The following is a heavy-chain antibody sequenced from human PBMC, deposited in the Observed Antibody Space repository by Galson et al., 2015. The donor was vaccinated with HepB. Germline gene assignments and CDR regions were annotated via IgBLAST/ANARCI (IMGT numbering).Heavy chain of an antibody. CDR1: GFTFSSYV. Sequence: SLRLSCAASGFTFSSYVMYWVRQAPGKGLEYVSAINTNGRSTYYADSVKGRFTISRDNAKNTLYLQMSTLRAEDTGVYYCVKGVRSDSDYYNMDVWGQGTTVAVSS. V-gene: IGHV3-64D*06. CDR2: INTNGRST. CDR3: VKGVRSDSDYYNMDV. D-gene: IGHD2-21*01. J-gene: IGHJ6*02.